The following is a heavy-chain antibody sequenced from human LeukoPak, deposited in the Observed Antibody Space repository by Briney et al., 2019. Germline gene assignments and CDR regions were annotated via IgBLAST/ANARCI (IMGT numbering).Heavy chain of an antibody. Sequence: GGSLRLSCAASGFTFSSYSMNWVRQAPGKGLEWVSYISSSSSTIYYADSVKGRFTISRDNAKNSLYLQMSSLRAEDTAVYYCARARDGSYGGSKNYYYYYMDVWGKGTTVTVSS. D-gene: IGHD5-24*01. CDR3: ARARDGSYGGSKNYYYYYMDV. CDR2: ISSSSSTI. J-gene: IGHJ6*03. V-gene: IGHV3-48*04. CDR1: GFTFSSYS.